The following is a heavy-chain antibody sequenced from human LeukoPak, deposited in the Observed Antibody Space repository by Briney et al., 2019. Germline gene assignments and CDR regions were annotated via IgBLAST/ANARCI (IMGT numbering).Heavy chain of an antibody. D-gene: IGHD5-18*01. CDR3: ARDRNGYPHDL. Sequence: PGRSLRLSCAASGFTFSSYAMHWVRQAPGKGLEWVAVISYDGSNKYYADSVKGRFTISRDNAKNSLYLQMSSLRAEDTAVYYCARDRNGYPHDLWGKGTLVTVSS. V-gene: IGHV3-30*04. CDR2: ISYDGSNK. CDR1: GFTFSSYA. J-gene: IGHJ4*02.